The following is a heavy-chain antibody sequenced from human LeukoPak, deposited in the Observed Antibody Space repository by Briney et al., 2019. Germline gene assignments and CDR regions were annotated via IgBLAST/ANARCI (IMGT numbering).Heavy chain of an antibody. CDR2: IYYSGST. CDR3: ARGPHYHDSSGYSPSYSYAMDV. CDR1: GGSISGYY. V-gene: IGHV4-59*01. J-gene: IGHJ6*02. D-gene: IGHD3-22*01. Sequence: SETLSLTCTVSGGSISGYYWSWIRQPPGKGLEWIGYIYYSGSTNYNPSLRSRVTISVDTSKNQFSLDLRSVTAADTAVYYCARGPHYHDSSGYSPSYSYAMDVWGQGTTVTVSS.